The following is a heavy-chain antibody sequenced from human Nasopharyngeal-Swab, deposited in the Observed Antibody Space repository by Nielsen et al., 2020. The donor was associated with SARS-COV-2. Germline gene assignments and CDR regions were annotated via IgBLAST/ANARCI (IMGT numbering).Heavy chain of an antibody. J-gene: IGHJ5*02. Sequence: WVRQAPGQGFEWMGWMNPNSGNTGYAQKFQGRVTMTRNTSINTAYMELSSLRSEDTAVYYCARSWDIVVVATIGGTNWLDPWGQGTLVTVSS. D-gene: IGHD2-21*02. CDR3: ARSWDIVVVATIGGTNWLDP. CDR2: MNPNSGNT. V-gene: IGHV1-8*01.